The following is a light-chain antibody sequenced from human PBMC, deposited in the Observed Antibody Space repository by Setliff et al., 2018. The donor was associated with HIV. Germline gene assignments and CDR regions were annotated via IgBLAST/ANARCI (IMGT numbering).Light chain of an antibody. CDR3: QQFYGAPVT. CDR2: WAS. V-gene: IGKV4-1*01. J-gene: IGKJ4*01. CDR1: QSLLSSSDNKNY. Sequence: DIVMTQSPDSLAVSLGERATINCKSSQSLLSSSDNKNYLAWHQQKPGQPPKPLFFWASARESGVPDRFSGSGSGTDFTLTISSQEAEDVAVYYCQQFYGAPVTFGGGTKVDIK.